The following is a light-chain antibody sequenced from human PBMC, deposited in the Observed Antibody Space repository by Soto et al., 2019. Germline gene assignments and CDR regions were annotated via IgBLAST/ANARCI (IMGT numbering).Light chain of an antibody. V-gene: IGKV3-20*01. J-gene: IGKJ1*01. CDR2: GAS. CDR1: QSISSSN. CDR3: QQYGSSPTT. Sequence: EIVLTQSPGTLSLSPGERATLSCRASQSISSSNLAWYQQKPGQAPRLLIYGASSRATGIPDRFSGSGSGTDFTLTIGRLEPEDFAVYYCQQYGSSPTTFGHGTKVEIK.